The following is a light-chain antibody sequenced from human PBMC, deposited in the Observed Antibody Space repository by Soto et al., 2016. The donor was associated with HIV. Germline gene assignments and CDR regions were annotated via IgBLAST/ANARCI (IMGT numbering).Light chain of an antibody. CDR1: LDITNR. CDR2: DAS. V-gene: IGKV1-33*01. Sequence: IQMTQSPSSLSASVGDRVTVTCQANLDITNRVNWYQHKPGKPPKLLIHDASNLETGIPSRFGGGGSGTHFTFTISSLQPEDIGTYYCQHFDNLPLAFGGGPRWR. CDR3: QHFDNLPLA. J-gene: IGKJ4*01.